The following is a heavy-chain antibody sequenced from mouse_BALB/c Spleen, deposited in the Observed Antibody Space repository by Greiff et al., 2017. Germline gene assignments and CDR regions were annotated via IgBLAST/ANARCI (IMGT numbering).Heavy chain of an antibody. V-gene: IGHV1-80*01. CDR1: GYAFSSYW. Sequence: QSGAELVRPGSSVKISCKASGYAFSSYWMNWVKQRPGQGLEWIGQIYPGDGDTNYNGKFKGKATLTADKSSSTAYMQLSSLTSEDSAVYFCARGGDYGSSPFDYWGQGTTLTVSS. D-gene: IGHD1-1*01. CDR2: IYPGDGDT. CDR3: ARGGDYGSSPFDY. J-gene: IGHJ2*01.